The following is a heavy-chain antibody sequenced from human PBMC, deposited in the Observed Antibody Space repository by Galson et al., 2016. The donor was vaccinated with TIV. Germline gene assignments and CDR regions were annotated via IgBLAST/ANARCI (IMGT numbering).Heavy chain of an antibody. Sequence: SLRLSCAASGFTFSGYVMSWVRQAPGKGLEWVSTVSLSGGTTYYADSVTGRFTISRDNARYTRHLQMNSLMAEDTSIYYCAKPGKSGDYSWDAVDIVGRGTLVIVSS. CDR1: GFTFSGYV. CDR2: VSLSGGTT. V-gene: IGHV3-23*01. J-gene: IGHJ3*02. CDR3: AKPGKSGDYSWDAVDI. D-gene: IGHD1-26*01.